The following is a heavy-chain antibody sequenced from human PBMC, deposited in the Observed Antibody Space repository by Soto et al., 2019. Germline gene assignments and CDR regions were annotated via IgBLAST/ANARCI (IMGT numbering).Heavy chain of an antibody. Sequence: QVQLVESGGGVVQPGRSLRLSCAASGFTFSNYGMHWVRQAPGKGLEWVAVISYHGSDEYYADSVKGRFTISRDNSKNRLYLQMDSLRAEDKAVYYCAKDHLTTTVTTVGYWGQGTVVTVSS. J-gene: IGHJ4*02. CDR2: ISYHGSDE. CDR3: AKDHLTTTVTTVGY. V-gene: IGHV3-30*18. CDR1: GFTFSNYG. D-gene: IGHD4-17*01.